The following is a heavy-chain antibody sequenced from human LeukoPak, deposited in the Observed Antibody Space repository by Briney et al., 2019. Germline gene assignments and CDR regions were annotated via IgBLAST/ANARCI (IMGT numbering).Heavy chain of an antibody. J-gene: IGHJ4*02. D-gene: IGHD3-10*01. CDR3: ARGSPNYGSGSYLPY. V-gene: IGHV4-59*01. CDR2: IYYSGST. Sequence: PSETLSLTCNVSGDSISSYYWSWIRQPPGKGLEWIGYIYYSGSTNYNPSLNSRVTISVDTSKNQFSLKLSSVTAADTAEYYCARGSPNYGSGSYLPYWGQGTLVTVSS. CDR1: GDSISSYY.